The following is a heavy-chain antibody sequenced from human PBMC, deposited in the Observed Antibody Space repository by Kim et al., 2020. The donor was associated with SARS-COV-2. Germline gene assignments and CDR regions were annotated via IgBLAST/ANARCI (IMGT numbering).Heavy chain of an antibody. CDR1: GYTLIELS. J-gene: IGHJ5*02. CDR3: ATSPVVVVTPWFDP. V-gene: IGHV1-24*01. Sequence: ASVKVSCKVSGYTLIELSMHWVRQAPGKGLEWMGGMDPEDGETIYAQKFQGRVTMTEDTSTDTAYMELSSLRSEDTAVYYCATSPVVVVTPWFDPRGQGTLVTVSS. D-gene: IGHD3-22*01. CDR2: MDPEDGET.